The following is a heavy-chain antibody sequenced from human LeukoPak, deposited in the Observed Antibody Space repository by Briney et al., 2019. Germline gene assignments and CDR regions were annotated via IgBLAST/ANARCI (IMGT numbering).Heavy chain of an antibody. CDR3: ARTTSGSSSYGMDV. D-gene: IGHD1-26*01. CDR1: GYTFTSYD. V-gene: IGHV1-8*01. CDR2: MNPNSGNT. J-gene: IGHJ6*02. Sequence: ASVKVSCRASGYTFTSYDINWVRQATGQGLEWMGWMNPNSGNTGYAQKFQGRVTMTRNTSISTAYMELSSLRSEDTAVYYCARTTSGSSSYGMDVWGQGTTVTVSS.